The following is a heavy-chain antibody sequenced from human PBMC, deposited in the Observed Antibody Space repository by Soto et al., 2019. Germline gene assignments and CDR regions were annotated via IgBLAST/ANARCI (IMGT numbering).Heavy chain of an antibody. D-gene: IGHD3-3*01. V-gene: IGHV3-30-3*01. CDR2: ISYDGSNK. CDR3: AREGAYYDFWSGYQLGDYYGMDV. Sequence: PGGSLRLSCAASGFIFSSYAMHWVRQAPGKGLEWVAVISYDGSNKYYADSVKGRFTISRDNSKNTLYLQMNSLRAEDTAVYYCAREGAYYDFWSGYQLGDYYGMDVWGQGTTVTVSS. CDR1: GFIFSSYA. J-gene: IGHJ6*02.